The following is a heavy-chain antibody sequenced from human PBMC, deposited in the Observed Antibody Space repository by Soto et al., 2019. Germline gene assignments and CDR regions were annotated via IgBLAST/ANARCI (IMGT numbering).Heavy chain of an antibody. Sequence: VGSLRLSCAASGFTFSTFSMNWVRQAPGKGLEWLSYIGGSGGSISYADSVKGRFTISRDNGKNTLYLQMSSLRDEDTAVYYCARDLAWAFDSWGQGALVTV. V-gene: IGHV3-48*02. CDR1: GFTFSTFS. CDR2: IGGSGGSI. CDR3: ARDLAWAFDS. D-gene: IGHD1-26*01. J-gene: IGHJ4*02.